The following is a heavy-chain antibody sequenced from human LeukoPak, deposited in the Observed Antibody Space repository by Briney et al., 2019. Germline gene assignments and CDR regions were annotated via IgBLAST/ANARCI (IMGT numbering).Heavy chain of an antibody. V-gene: IGHV4-31*03. CDR3: ASYSYGYVGEKNYFDY. D-gene: IGHD5-18*01. J-gene: IGHJ4*02. CDR1: GVSIRSSYYY. Sequence: SETLSLTCTVSGVSIRSSYYYWGWIRQHPGKGLEWIGYIYYSGSTYYNPSLKSRVTISVDTSKNQFSLKLSSVTAADTAVYYCASYSYGYVGEKNYFDYWGQGTLVTVSS. CDR2: IYYSGST.